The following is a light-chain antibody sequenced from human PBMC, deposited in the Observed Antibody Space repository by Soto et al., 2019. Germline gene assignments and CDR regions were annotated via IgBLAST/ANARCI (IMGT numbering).Light chain of an antibody. J-gene: IGKJ1*01. V-gene: IGKV3-15*01. CDR2: DSS. CDR3: QQYYNWPRT. Sequence: EVVMTQSPATLSVSPGERATLSCRASQSISRYLAWYQQKPGQAPRLLIDDSSTRATGIPARFSASGSGTEFTLTINSPQSEDFAVYYCQQYYNWPRTFGQGTKV. CDR1: QSISRY.